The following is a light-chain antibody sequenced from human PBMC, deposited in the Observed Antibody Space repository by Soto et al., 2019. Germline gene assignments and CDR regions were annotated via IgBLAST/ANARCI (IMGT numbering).Light chain of an antibody. CDR2: MGS. CDR1: QSLLHGSGYNY. V-gene: IGKV2-28*01. CDR3: MQALEIPWT. J-gene: IGKJ1*01. Sequence: DLVMTQSPLSLPVTPGEAASISCRSSQSLLHGSGYNYLDWYLQKPGQSPQLLIYMGSNRASGVPDRFSGSGSGTDFTLKISRVEAEDVGVYYCMQALEIPWTFGQGTKVEIK.